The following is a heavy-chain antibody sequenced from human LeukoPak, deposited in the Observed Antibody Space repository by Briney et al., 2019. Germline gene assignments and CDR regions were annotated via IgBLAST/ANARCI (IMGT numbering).Heavy chain of an antibody. V-gene: IGHV4-31*03. J-gene: IGHJ4*02. D-gene: IGHD3-22*01. CDR1: GGSISSGGYY. Sequence: SETLSLTCTASGGSISSGGYYWSWIRQHPGKGLEWIGYIYYSGSTYYNPSLKSRVTISVDTSKSQLSLKLNSVTAADTAVYYCARDRNYYDSSGYYFANWGQGTLVTVSS. CDR2: IYYSGST. CDR3: ARDRNYYDSSGYYFAN.